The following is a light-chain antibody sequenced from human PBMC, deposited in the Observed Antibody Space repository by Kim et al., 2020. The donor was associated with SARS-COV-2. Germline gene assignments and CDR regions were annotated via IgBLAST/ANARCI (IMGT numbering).Light chain of an antibody. Sequence: SSELTQDPAVSVALGQTVRITCQGDSLRNYYASWYQQKPGQAPVLVIYGKNNRPSGIPDRFSGSSSGNTASLTITGAQAEDEADYYCNSRDSSDNHVLFGGGTQLTVL. CDR1: SLRNYY. CDR3: NSRDSSDNHVL. CDR2: GKN. J-gene: IGLJ2*01. V-gene: IGLV3-19*01.